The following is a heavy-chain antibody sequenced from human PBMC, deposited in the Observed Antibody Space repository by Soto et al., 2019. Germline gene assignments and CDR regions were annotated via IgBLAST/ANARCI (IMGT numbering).Heavy chain of an antibody. V-gene: IGHV4-59*08. J-gene: IGHJ4*02. Sequence: QVHLQESGPGLVKPSETLSLTCTVSGGSISSYYWSWIRQPPGKGLEWIGDISYIGSANYNPSLKSRVTISGDTSKNQFSLKLTSVTAADTAVYFCGLYCSSASCKVDYWGQGTLVTVSS. CDR2: ISYIGSA. CDR1: GGSISSYY. CDR3: GLYCSSASCKVDY. D-gene: IGHD2-2*01.